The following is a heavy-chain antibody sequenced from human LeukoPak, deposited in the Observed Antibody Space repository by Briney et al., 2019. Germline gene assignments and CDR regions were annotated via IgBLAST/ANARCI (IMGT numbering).Heavy chain of an antibody. CDR2: IYYSGST. Sequence: SETLSLTCTVSGGSISSYYWSWIRQPPGKGLEWIGYIYYSGSTNCNPSLKSRVTISVDTSKNQFSLKLSSVTAADTAVYYCARSSSGYYGGYVYWGQGTLGTVSS. CDR1: GGSISSYY. D-gene: IGHD3-22*01. CDR3: ARSSSGYYGGYVY. V-gene: IGHV4-59*01. J-gene: IGHJ4*02.